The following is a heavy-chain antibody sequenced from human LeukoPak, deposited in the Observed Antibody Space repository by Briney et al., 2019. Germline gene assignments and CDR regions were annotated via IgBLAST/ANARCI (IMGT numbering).Heavy chain of an antibody. CDR1: GGTFSNYG. Sequence: ASVKVSCKAPGGTFSNYGISWVRQAPGQGLEWMGRIIPIIGIANYAQKFQGRVTITADKSTSTAYMELTSLRPEDTAVYYCARWAGYCGSATCPYYLDFWGQGTLVTVSS. J-gene: IGHJ4*02. V-gene: IGHV1-69*04. D-gene: IGHD2-2*01. CDR3: ARWAGYCGSATCPYYLDF. CDR2: IIPIIGIA.